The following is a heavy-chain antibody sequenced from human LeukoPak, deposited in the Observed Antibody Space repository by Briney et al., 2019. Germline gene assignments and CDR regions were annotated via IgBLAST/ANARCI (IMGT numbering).Heavy chain of an antibody. D-gene: IGHD1-7*01. CDR3: ARDHSNWNYAPDF. J-gene: IGHJ4*02. Sequence: ASVKVSCKASGYTFTRYGISWVRQAPGQGLQWPGWISASNGNTNYAQKFRDRVTMSTDTSTGTAYLDVRSLTSDDTAVYYCARDHSNWNYAPDFWGQGTLVIDSS. V-gene: IGHV1-18*01. CDR2: ISASNGNT. CDR1: GYTFTRYG.